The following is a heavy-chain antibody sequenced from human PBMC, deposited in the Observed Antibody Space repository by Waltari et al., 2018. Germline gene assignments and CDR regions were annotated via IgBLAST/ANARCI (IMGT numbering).Heavy chain of an antibody. CDR2: IRWNSGSI. CDR3: AKDKEPSPYYFDY. J-gene: IGHJ4*02. V-gene: IGHV3-9*01. CDR1: GFTFNDYA. Sequence: EVQLVESGGGLVQPGRSLRLSCAASGFTFNDYAMHWVRQAPGKGLEWVSGIRWNSGSIGYGDSVKGRFTISRDNTKNSLSLQMNSLRAEDTALYYCAKDKEPSPYYFDYWGQGTLVTVSS.